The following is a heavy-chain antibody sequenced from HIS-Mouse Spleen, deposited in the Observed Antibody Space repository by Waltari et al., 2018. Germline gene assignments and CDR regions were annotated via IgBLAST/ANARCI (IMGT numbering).Heavy chain of an antibody. V-gene: IGHV4-39*07. Sequence: QLQLQESGPGLVKPSETLSLTCTVSGGSISSSSYYWGWIRQPPGKGLEWIGSIYYSGSTYYNPSPKGRVTISVDPSKNQFSLKLSSVTAADTAVYYCAREIPYSSSWYDWYFDLWGRGTLVTVSS. CDR3: AREIPYSSSWYDWYFDL. CDR2: IYYSGST. J-gene: IGHJ2*01. D-gene: IGHD6-13*01. CDR1: GGSISSSSYY.